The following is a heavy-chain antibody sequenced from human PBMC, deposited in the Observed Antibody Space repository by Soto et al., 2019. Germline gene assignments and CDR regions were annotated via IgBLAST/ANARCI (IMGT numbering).Heavy chain of an antibody. D-gene: IGHD6-19*01. Sequence: EVQLLESGGGLVQPGGSLRLSCAASGFTFSSYAMSWVRQAPGKGLAWVSAMSGSGGSTYYADSVKGRFTISRDNSKNALYLQMNSLRAEDTAVYYCAKDPEGVVAGEFDYWGQGTLVTVSS. CDR3: AKDPEGVVAGEFDY. CDR2: MSGSGGST. V-gene: IGHV3-23*01. CDR1: GFTFSSYA. J-gene: IGHJ4*02.